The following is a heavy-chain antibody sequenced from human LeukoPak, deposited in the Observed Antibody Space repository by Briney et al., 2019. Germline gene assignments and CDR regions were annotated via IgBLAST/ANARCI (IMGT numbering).Heavy chain of an antibody. J-gene: IGHJ3*02. CDR1: GGSISSGSYY. CDR2: IYTSGST. CDR3: ARGDYDFWSGYLDAFDI. V-gene: IGHV4-61*02. D-gene: IGHD3-3*01. Sequence: SETLSLTCTVSGGSISSGSYYWSWIRQPAGKGLEWIGRIYTSGSTNYNPSLKSRVTISVDTSKYQFSLKLSSVTAADTAVYYCARGDYDFWSGYLDAFDIWGQGTMVTVSS.